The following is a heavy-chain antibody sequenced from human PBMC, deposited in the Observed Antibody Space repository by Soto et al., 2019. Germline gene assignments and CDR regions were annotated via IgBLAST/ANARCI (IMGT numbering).Heavy chain of an antibody. J-gene: IGHJ6*02. D-gene: IGHD1-7*01. Sequence: PGEPLKISCKGSGYSFTSYWIGWVRQMPGKGLEWMGIIYPGDSDTRYSPSFQGQVTISADKSISTAYLQWSSLKASDTAMYYCARTAGTTFSYYGMDVWGQGTTVTVSS. CDR1: GYSFTSYW. CDR2: IYPGDSDT. CDR3: ARTAGTTFSYYGMDV. V-gene: IGHV5-51*01.